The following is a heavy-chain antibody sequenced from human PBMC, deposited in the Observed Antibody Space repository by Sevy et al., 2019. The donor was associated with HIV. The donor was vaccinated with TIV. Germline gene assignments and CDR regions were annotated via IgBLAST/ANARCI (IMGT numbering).Heavy chain of an antibody. J-gene: IGHJ4*02. CDR3: AMNYYDSSGSSFFFDY. CDR2: IWFDGSNT. V-gene: IGHV3-33*01. D-gene: IGHD3-22*01. CDR1: GFTFSTYG. Sequence: GGSLRLSCAASGFTFSTYGMHWVRQAPGKGLEWVAVIWFDGSNTYYADSVKGRFTISRDIAKNTLHLQMNSLRAEDTAVYYCAMNYYDSSGSSFFFDYWGQGTLVTVSS.